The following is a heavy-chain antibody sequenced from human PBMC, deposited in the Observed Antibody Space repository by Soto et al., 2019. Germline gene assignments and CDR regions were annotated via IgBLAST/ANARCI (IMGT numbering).Heavy chain of an antibody. CDR1: GFTFSNAW. J-gene: IGHJ6*02. Sequence: PGGSLRLSCAASGFTFSNAWMNWVRQAPGKGLEKVGRIKSKTDGGTTDYAAPAKGRFTISRDDSKNTLNLQMNSLKNEDTAVYYCTTGDSSLDTYYYDSSGSISYYYGMDVWGQGTTVTVSS. CDR2: IKSKTDGGTT. D-gene: IGHD3-22*01. V-gene: IGHV3-15*07. CDR3: TTGDSSLDTYYYDSSGSISYYYGMDV.